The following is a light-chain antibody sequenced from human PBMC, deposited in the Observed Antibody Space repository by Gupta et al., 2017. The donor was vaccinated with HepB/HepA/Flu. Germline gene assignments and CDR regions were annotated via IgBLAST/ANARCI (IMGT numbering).Light chain of an antibody. J-gene: IGKJ5*01. Sequence: IQLTQSPSFLSASVGDRVTITCRASQGISSYLAWYQQKPGKAPKLLIYAASTLQSGVPSTFSGSGSGTEFTLTISSLQPEDFATYYCQQPNSYPLTFGQGTRLEIK. CDR2: AAS. CDR1: QGISSY. CDR3: QQPNSYPLT. V-gene: IGKV1-9*01.